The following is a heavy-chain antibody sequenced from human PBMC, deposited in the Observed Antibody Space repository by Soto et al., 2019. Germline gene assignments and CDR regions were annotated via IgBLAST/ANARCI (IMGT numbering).Heavy chain of an antibody. D-gene: IGHD5-12*01. J-gene: IGHJ4*02. Sequence: SETLSLTCTVSGGSISSYYWSWIRQPPGKGLEWIGYIYYSGSTNYNPSLKSRVTISVDTSKNQFSLKLSSVTAADTAVYYCAREVSGYDSVYYFDYWGQGTLVTVSS. CDR3: AREVSGYDSVYYFDY. CDR2: IYYSGST. V-gene: IGHV4-59*01. CDR1: GGSISSYY.